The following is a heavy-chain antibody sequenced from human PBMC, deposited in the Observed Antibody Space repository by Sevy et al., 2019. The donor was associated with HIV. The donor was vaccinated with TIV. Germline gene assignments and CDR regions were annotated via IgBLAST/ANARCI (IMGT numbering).Heavy chain of an antibody. CDR2: ISAYNGKT. CDR3: ARDKDKGVYPYNDFWSSSRYFQY. J-gene: IGHJ1*01. D-gene: IGHD3-3*01. V-gene: IGHV1-18*01. CDR1: GYTFFNYG. Sequence: GESLKISCKASGYTFFNYGFSWVRQAPGQGLEWMGWISAYNGKTNYAQKFQGRVTMTADTSTNTAYMELRSLRSDDTAVYYCARDKDKGVYPYNDFWSSSRYFQYWGQGTLVTVSS.